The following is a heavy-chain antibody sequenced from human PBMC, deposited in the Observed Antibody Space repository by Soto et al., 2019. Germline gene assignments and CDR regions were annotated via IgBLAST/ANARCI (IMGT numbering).Heavy chain of an antibody. D-gene: IGHD1-26*01. Sequence: DSVKGRCTISRDDSKSTLYLQMNSLRPEDTAVYYCARDKIKGAPDYLDSWGQGTLVTVSS. V-gene: IGHV3-30*01. CDR3: ARDKIKGAPDYLDS. J-gene: IGHJ4*02.